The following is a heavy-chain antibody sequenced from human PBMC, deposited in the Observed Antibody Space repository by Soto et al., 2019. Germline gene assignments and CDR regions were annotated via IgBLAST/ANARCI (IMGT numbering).Heavy chain of an antibody. D-gene: IGHD3-10*01. Sequence: GSLRLSCAASGFTFSSYAMHWVRQAPGKGLEWVAVISYDGSNKYYADSVKGRFTISRDNSKNTLYLQMNSLRAEDTAVYYCARELGRGYYYGMDVWGQGTTVTVSS. J-gene: IGHJ6*02. CDR2: ISYDGSNK. V-gene: IGHV3-30-3*01. CDR3: ARELGRGYYYGMDV. CDR1: GFTFSSYA.